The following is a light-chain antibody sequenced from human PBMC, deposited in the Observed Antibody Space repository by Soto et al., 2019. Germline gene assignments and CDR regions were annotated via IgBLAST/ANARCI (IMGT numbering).Light chain of an antibody. Sequence: EIVLAESPATLSLSPGERATLSCRASQSVSRYLAWYQQKPGQAPRLLIYDASNRATGIPARFSGSGSGTDFTLTISSLEPEDFAVYYCQQHNNWPITFGQGTRLEIK. CDR1: QSVSRY. CDR2: DAS. CDR3: QQHNNWPIT. J-gene: IGKJ5*01. V-gene: IGKV3-11*01.